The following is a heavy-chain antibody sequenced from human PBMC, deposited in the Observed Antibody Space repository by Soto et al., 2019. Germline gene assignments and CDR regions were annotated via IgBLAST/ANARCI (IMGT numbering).Heavy chain of an antibody. J-gene: IGHJ4*02. D-gene: IGHD3-22*01. V-gene: IGHV1-69*06. CDR2: IIPIFGTA. CDR3: EEGFDSSGYLGY. Sequence: SVXVSCKASGGTFSIYAISWVRQAPGQGLEWMGGIIPIFGTANYAQKFQGRVTITADKSTSTAYMGLSSLRSEDTDVYYCEEGFDSSGYLGYWGQGTLVTVYS. CDR1: GGTFSIYA.